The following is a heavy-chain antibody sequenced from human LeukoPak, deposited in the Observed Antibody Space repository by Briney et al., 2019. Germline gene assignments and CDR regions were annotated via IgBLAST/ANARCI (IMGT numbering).Heavy chain of an antibody. CDR3: ARDRFVLGYRPAFDI. D-gene: IGHD3-10*01. Sequence: SETLSLTCTVSGGSISSYYWGWIRQPAGKGLEWIGRIYTSGSTNYNPSLKSRVTMSVDTSKNQFSLKLSSVTAADMAVYYCARDRFVLGYRPAFDIWGQGTMVTVSS. CDR2: IYTSGST. J-gene: IGHJ3*02. CDR1: GGSISSYY. V-gene: IGHV4-4*07.